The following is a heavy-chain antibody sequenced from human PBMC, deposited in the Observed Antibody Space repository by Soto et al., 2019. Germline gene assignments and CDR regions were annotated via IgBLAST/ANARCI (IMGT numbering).Heavy chain of an antibody. CDR3: AKDFDIGGAAYYFDY. Sequence: GGSLRLSCAASGFTFISYGIHWVRQAPGKGLEWVAVISSDGRDRHYADSVKGRFTISRDNSKNTLSLQMNSLRADDTAVYYCAKDFDIGGAAYYFDYWGQGTLVTVSS. V-gene: IGHV3-30*18. J-gene: IGHJ4*02. CDR2: ISSDGRDR. CDR1: GFTFISYG. D-gene: IGHD1-26*01.